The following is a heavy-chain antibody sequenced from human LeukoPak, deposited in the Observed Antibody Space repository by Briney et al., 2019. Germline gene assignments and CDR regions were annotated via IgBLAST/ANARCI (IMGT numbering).Heavy chain of an antibody. Sequence: GGSLRLSCAASGFTFSSYSMNWVRQAPGKGLEWVTYISSSSSTIYYADSVKGRFTISRDNAKNSLYLQMNSLRAEDTAVYYCARGQRDDYYDSSDPSGDYWGRGTLVTVSS. CDR1: GFTFSSYS. J-gene: IGHJ4*02. CDR2: ISSSSSTI. CDR3: ARGQRDDYYDSSDPSGDY. V-gene: IGHV3-48*01. D-gene: IGHD3-22*01.